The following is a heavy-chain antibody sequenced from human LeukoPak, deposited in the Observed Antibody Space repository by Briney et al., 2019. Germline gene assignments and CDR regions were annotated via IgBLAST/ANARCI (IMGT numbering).Heavy chain of an antibody. CDR2: IYTSGST. V-gene: IGHV4-61*02. CDR3: ARVRYYYDSSGFNWFDP. Sequence: SQTLSLTCTVSGGSISSGSYYRSWIRQPAGKGLEWIGRIYTSGSTNYNPSLKSRVTISVDTSKNQFSLKLSSVTAADTAVYYCARVRYYYDSSGFNWFDPWGQGTLVTVSS. J-gene: IGHJ5*02. CDR1: GGSISSGSYY. D-gene: IGHD3-22*01.